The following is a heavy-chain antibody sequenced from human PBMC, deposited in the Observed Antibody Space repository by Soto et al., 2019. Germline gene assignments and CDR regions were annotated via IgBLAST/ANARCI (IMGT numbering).Heavy chain of an antibody. J-gene: IGHJ6*02. Sequence: QVQLVQSRGEVKKPGASVKVSCKTSGYSFTTYGISWVRQAPGQGLEWMGWISGYNGNTNYAQKVQGRVTMTTDTSTSTAYMELRSLRSDDTAVYYCAREGPAPYYYYGMDVGGQGSTVTVSS. CDR2: ISGYNGNT. V-gene: IGHV1-18*01. CDR3: AREGPAPYYYYGMDV. CDR1: GYSFTTYG.